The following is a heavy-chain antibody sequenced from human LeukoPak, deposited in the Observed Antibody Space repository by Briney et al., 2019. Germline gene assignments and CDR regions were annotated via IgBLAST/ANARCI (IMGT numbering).Heavy chain of an antibody. CDR2: IHYSGST. CDR3: ATSDTVSTYNWFDP. Sequence: SETLSPTCTVSGGSISSNTYYWGWIRRPPGKGLEWIGNIHYSGSTYYNPSLKSRVTISVDTSKNQFSLNLSSLTAADTAVYYCATSDTVSTYNWFDPWGQGTLVTVSS. J-gene: IGHJ5*02. V-gene: IGHV4-39*01. CDR1: GGSISSNTYY. D-gene: IGHD5/OR15-5a*01.